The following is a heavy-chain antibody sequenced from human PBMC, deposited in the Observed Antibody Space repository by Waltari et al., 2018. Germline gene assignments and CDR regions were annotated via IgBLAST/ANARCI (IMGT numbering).Heavy chain of an antibody. Sequence: QVQLQESGPGLVKPSQTLSLTCTVSGGSISSGDYYWNWIRQPPGKGLEWIGYIYYSGSTYYSPSLKSRVTMSVDTSKNQFSLKLSSVTAADTAVYYCARDGADGSWVNFDYWGQGTLVTVSS. CDR1: GGSISSGDYY. J-gene: IGHJ4*02. CDR2: IYYSGST. CDR3: ARDGADGSWVNFDY. D-gene: IGHD6-13*01. V-gene: IGHV4-30-4*01.